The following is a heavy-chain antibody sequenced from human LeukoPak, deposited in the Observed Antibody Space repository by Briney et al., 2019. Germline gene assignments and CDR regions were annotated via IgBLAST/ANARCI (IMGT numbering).Heavy chain of an antibody. V-gene: IGHV3-21*01. CDR2: ISSSSSYI. CDR1: GFTFSSYS. Sequence: PGGSLRLSCAASGFTFSSYSMNWVRQAPGKGLEWVSSISSSSSYIYYADSVKGRFTISRDNAKNSLYLQMNSLRAEDTAVYYCAGRGSSSRYDAFDIWGQGTMVTVSS. D-gene: IGHD6-13*01. CDR3: AGRGSSSRYDAFDI. J-gene: IGHJ3*02.